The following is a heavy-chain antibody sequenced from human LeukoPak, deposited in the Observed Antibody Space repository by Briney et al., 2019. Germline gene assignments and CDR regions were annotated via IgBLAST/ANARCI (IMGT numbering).Heavy chain of an antibody. CDR2: ISSSGSTI. V-gene: IGHV3-48*03. D-gene: IGHD6-13*01. J-gene: IGHJ4*02. CDR1: GFTLSSYE. Sequence: GGSLRLSCAASGFTLSSYEMNWVRQAPGKGLEWVSYISSSGSTIYYADSVKGRFTISRDNAKNSLYLQMNSLRAEDTAVYYCARDQAAAGTMDYWGQGTLVTVSS. CDR3: ARDQAAAGTMDY.